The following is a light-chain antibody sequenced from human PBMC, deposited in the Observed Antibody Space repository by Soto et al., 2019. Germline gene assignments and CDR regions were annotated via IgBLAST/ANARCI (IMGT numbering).Light chain of an antibody. CDR1: SSDIGGYNF. V-gene: IGLV2-14*03. CDR3: RSYTTSRALV. J-gene: IGLJ3*02. Sequence: QSALTQPASVSGSPGQSITISCTGTSSDIGGYNFVSWYQQHPGKAPKLMIYDVTNRPPGLSDRFSGSKSGNTASLTISGLHADDEADYYCRSYTTSRALVFGGGTKLTVL. CDR2: DVT.